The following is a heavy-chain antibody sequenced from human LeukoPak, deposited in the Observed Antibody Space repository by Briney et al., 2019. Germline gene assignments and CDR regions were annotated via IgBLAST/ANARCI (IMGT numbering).Heavy chain of an antibody. V-gene: IGHV3-21*04. Sequence: GESLRLSCRASGFIFSSYALNWVRRAPGQGLEWVSSISSSSGGIYYTDSVKGRFTISRDNAKNSLYLQMNSLRAEDTAVYYCARDQNHYGSGSYPYYFDYWGQGTLVTVSS. J-gene: IGHJ4*02. CDR2: ISSSSGGI. CDR3: ARDQNHYGSGSYPYYFDY. CDR1: GFIFSSYA. D-gene: IGHD3-10*01.